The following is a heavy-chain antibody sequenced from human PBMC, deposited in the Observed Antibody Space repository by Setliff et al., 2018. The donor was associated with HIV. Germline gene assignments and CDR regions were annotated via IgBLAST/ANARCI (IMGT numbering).Heavy chain of an antibody. V-gene: IGHV5-51*01. CDR2: IYPIDSDT. CDR3: ARGLFDFYYYFEY. D-gene: IGHD3-3*01. Sequence: GESLTISCKGSGYSFDNYWVAWVRQMPGKGLELMGVIYPIDSDTRYSPSFEGQVSISVDKSINTAYLQWNSLKASDTAMYYCARGLFDFYYYFEYWGQGTLVTVSS. J-gene: IGHJ4*02. CDR1: GYSFDNYW.